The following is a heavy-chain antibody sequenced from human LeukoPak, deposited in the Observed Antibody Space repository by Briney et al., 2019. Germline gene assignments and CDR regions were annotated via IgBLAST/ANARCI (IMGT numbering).Heavy chain of an antibody. D-gene: IGHD1-26*01. J-gene: IGHJ3*02. CDR1: GYRMIGHY. CDR2: LNPDIGGT. CDR3: ASRYTGRHYVGNAFDM. V-gene: IGHV1-2*02. Sequence: ASVKVSCKPSGYRMIGHYVHWVRQAPGQGLEWMGWLNPDIGGTNYIQKFQGRVTITRDTSITTAYMEQGGLTSDAPAVYYCASRYTGRHYVGNAFDMWGEATMLTVSS.